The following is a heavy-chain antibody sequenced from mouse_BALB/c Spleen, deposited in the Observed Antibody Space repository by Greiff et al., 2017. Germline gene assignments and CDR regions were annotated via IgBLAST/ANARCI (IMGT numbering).Heavy chain of an antibody. Sequence: EVMLVESGGGLVQPGGSMKLSCVASGFTFSSYWMSWVRQSPEKGLEWVAEIRLKSDNYATHYAESVKGKFTISRDDSKSRLYLQMNSLRAEDTGIYYCTYYYGSSYWYFDVWGAGTTVTVSS. J-gene: IGHJ1*01. CDR1: GFTFSSYW. CDR3: TYYYGSSYWYFDV. D-gene: IGHD1-1*01. V-gene: IGHV6-6*02. CDR2: IRLKSDNYAT.